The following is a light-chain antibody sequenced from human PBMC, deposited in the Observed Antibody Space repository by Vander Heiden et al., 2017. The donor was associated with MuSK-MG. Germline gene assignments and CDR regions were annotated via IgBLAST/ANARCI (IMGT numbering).Light chain of an antibody. J-gene: IGKJ2*01. Sequence: EIVLTQSPGTLSLSPGERATLSCRASQSVSSSYLAWYQQNPGQAPRLLIYGASSRATGIPDRFSGSGSGTDFTLTISRLEPEDFAVYHCQQYGSSQYTFGQGTKLEIK. CDR3: QQYGSSQYT. V-gene: IGKV3-20*01. CDR1: QSVSSSY. CDR2: GAS.